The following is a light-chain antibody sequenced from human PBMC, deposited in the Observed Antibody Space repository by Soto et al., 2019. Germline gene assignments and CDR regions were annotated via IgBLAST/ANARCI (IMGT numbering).Light chain of an antibody. CDR1: SSNFGAGYD. CDR3: QSYDTSLRGSV. J-gene: IGLJ3*02. V-gene: IGLV1-40*01. CDR2: ANN. Sequence: QPVLTQPPSVSGAPGQRVTISCTGSSSNFGAGYDVHWYQQLPGTAPKLLIYANNIRPSGVPDRFSGSKSGTLASLAITGLQAEDEAEYYCQSYDTSLRGSVFGGGTKLTVL.